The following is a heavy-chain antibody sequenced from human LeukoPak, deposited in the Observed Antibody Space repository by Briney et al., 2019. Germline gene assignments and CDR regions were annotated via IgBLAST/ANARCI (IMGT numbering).Heavy chain of an antibody. V-gene: IGHV4-38-2*02. D-gene: IGHD5-24*01. CDR2: IDHSGST. CDR1: GYSISSGYY. CDR3: ARGDGYNAY. J-gene: IGHJ4*02. Sequence: SETLSLTCTVSGYSISSGYYWGWIRQPPGKGLEWTGSIDHSGSTYYNPSLKSRVTISVDTSKNQFSLKLSSVTAADTAVYYCARGDGYNAYWGQGTLVTVSS.